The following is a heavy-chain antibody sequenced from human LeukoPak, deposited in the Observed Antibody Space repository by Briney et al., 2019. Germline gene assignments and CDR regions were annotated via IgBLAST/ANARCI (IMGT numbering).Heavy chain of an antibody. CDR3: ARLDYDILTGYYGDYYYYYMDV. CDR1: GGSISSSSYY. Sequence: SETLSLTCTVSGGSISSSSYYWGWIRQPPGKGLEWIGSIYYSGSTYYNPSLKSRVTISVDTSKNQFSLKLSSVTAADTAVYYCARLDYDILTGYYGDYYYYYMDVWGKGTTVTISS. V-gene: IGHV4-39*07. J-gene: IGHJ6*03. D-gene: IGHD3-9*01. CDR2: IYYSGST.